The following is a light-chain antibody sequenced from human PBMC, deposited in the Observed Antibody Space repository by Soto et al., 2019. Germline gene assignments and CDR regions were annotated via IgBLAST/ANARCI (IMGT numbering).Light chain of an antibody. CDR2: GAS. J-gene: IGKJ5*01. V-gene: IGKV3-20*01. Sequence: EIVLTQSPGTLSLSPGERATLSCRASQSVSSSYLAWYQQKPGQAPRLLIYGASGRATGIPDRFRGSGSGTDITLTISRLEPEDFAVYYCQQYGSSSPVTFGQGTRLEIK. CDR1: QSVSSSY. CDR3: QQYGSSSPVT.